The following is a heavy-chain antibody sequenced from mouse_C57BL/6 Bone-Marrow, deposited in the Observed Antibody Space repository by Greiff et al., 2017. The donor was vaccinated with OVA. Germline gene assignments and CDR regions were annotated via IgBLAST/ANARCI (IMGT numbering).Heavy chain of an antibody. J-gene: IGHJ1*03. Sequence: VQLVESGGGLVKPGGSLTLSCAASGFTFSSYSMSWVRQPPEKRLEWVATISDGSSYTYYPDNVTGRFTISIDNTKNNLYLQMSHLKSEDAAMYYCTRAGGNDLYVEVWGTGTTVTFSS. V-gene: IGHV5-4*01. CDR3: TRAGGNDLYVEV. CDR2: ISDGSSYT. D-gene: IGHD2-1*01. CDR1: GFTFSSYS.